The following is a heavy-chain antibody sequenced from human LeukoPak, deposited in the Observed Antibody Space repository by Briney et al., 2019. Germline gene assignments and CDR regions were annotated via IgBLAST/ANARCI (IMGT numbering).Heavy chain of an antibody. D-gene: IGHD3-22*01. CDR2: INPSGGST. Sequence: ASVKVSCKASGYTFTSYYMHWVRQAPGQGLEWMGIINPSGGSTSYAQKFQGRVTMTRDMSTSTVYMELSSLRSEDTAVYYCARDHVVEVIRPLYYFDYWGQGTLVTVSS. V-gene: IGHV1-46*01. J-gene: IGHJ4*02. CDR3: ARDHVVEVIRPLYYFDY. CDR1: GYTFTSYY.